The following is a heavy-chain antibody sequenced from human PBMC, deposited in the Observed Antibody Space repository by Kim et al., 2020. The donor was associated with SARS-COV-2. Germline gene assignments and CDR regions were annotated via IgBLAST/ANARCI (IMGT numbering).Heavy chain of an antibody. CDR2: IRSKANSYAT. CDR3: TSVPETNLAFWDAFDI. Sequence: GGSLRLSCAASGFTFSGSAIHWVRQASGKGLAWVGRIRSKANSYATAYAASVRGRFTISRDDSKNTAYLQMNNLKTEDTAVYYCTSVPETNLAFWDAFDIWGRGRMVTVSS. J-gene: IGHJ3*02. D-gene: IGHD3-3*02. V-gene: IGHV3-73*01. CDR1: GFTFSGSA.